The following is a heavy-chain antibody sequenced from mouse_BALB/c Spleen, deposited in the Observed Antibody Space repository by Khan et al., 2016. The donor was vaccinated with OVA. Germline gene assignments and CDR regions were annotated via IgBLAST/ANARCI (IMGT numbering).Heavy chain of an antibody. CDR1: GFTFSSYV. CDR2: ISSGGST. J-gene: IGHJ2*01. CDR3: TREAYRYDEYYFDY. Sequence: EVQLLETGGGSVKPGGSLKLSCVVSGFTFSSYVMSWVRQTPEKRLEWVASISSGGSTYYPDSVKGRFTISRDNARNIVYLQMSSLRSEDMAMYFGTREAYRYDEYYFDYWGQGTTLTVSS. V-gene: IGHV5-6-5*01. D-gene: IGHD2-14*01.